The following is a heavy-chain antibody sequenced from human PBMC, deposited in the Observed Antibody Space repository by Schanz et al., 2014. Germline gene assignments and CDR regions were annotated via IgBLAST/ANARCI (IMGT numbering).Heavy chain of an antibody. V-gene: IGHV4-61*02. CDR2: IYSRGSS. CDR1: GDSISSGGYY. J-gene: IGHJ5*02. Sequence: QVQLQESGPGLVKPSQTLSLTCTVSGDSISSGGYYWSWVRQPAGKGLEWIGRIYSRGSSTYNPSLKSRVTISVDKPKKQFTLKVTSMTAADTAVYYGARGHHPHGRTVAARGFDTWGQGTLVTVSS. CDR3: ARGHHPHGRTVAARGFDT. D-gene: IGHD6-19*01.